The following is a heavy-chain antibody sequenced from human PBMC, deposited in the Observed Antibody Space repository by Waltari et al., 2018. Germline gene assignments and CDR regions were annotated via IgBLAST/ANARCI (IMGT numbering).Heavy chain of an antibody. V-gene: IGHV4-39*01. J-gene: IGHJ3*02. CDR2: SFYRGST. Sequence: QLQLQESGPGLVKPSETLSLSCSVSGGSISSSNYYWGWIRQPPGKGLEWIGSSFYRGSTYYNPSLKSRVTISVDTSKNQFSLKLSSVTAGDTAVYYCARIALGGTSTDTFDIWGQGTRVTVSS. CDR3: ARIALGGTSTDTFDI. CDR1: GGSISSSNYY. D-gene: IGHD1-26*01.